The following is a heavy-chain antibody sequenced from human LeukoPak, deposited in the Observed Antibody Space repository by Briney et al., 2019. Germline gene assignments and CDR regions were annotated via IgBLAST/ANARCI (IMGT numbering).Heavy chain of an antibody. CDR2: IRGSGRGT. CDR1: GFNLSSYA. CDR3: AKDLDGSGYYYYYDGMDV. Sequence: PGGSLRLSCAASGFNLSSYAVSWVRQAPAKGLEWVSAIRGSGRGTYYVDSVKGRFTISRDNSKNTLYLQMTSLRAEDTAVYYCAKDLDGSGYYYYYDGMDVWGQGTTVTVSS. V-gene: IGHV3-23*02. D-gene: IGHD3-22*01. J-gene: IGHJ6*02.